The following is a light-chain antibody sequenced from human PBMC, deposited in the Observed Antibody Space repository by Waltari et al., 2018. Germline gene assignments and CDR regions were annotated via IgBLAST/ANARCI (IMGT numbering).Light chain of an antibody. V-gene: IGKV3-11*01. CDR2: ESS. CDR3: QQRSNWPSGT. J-gene: IGKJ3*01. Sequence: EIVLTQSPATLSLSPGARATLSCRASQSVSSYLAWYQQKPGQAPRLLIYESSNRATGIPARFSGSGSGTDFTLTISSLEPEDFAVYYCQQRSNWPSGTFGPGTKVDIK. CDR1: QSVSSY.